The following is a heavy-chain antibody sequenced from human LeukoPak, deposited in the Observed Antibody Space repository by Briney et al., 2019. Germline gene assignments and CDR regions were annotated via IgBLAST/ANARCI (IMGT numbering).Heavy chain of an antibody. D-gene: IGHD4-17*01. CDR3: ARQGYGDYYDY. Sequence: SETLSLTCTVSGGSISRYYWSWIRQPPGKGLEWIGYIYYSGSTNYNPSLKSRVTISVDTSKNQFSLKLSSVTAADTAVYYCARQGYGDYYDYWGQGTLVTVSS. CDR1: GGSISRYY. J-gene: IGHJ4*02. CDR2: IYYSGST. V-gene: IGHV4-59*08.